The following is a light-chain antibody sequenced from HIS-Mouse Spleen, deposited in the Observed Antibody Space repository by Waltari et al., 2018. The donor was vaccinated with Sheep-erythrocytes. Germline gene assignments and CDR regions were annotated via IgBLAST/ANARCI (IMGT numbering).Light chain of an antibody. J-gene: IGKJ4*01. Sequence: DIQMTQSPSSLSASVGDRATITCQASQDISNYLNWYQQKPGKAPKLLIYDASNLETGVPSRFSGSGSGTDFTLTISSLQPEDVATYYGQRTYNAPPAFGGGTKVEIK. CDR2: DAS. CDR3: QRTYNAPPA. V-gene: IGKV1-33*01. CDR1: QDISNY.